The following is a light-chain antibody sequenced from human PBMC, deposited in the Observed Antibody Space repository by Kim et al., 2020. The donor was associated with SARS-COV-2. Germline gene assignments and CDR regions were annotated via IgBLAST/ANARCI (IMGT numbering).Light chain of an antibody. CDR3: QHYSRFPYT. Sequence: DIQMSQSPPTLSASVGDRVTITCRASEAIETWLAWYQQKPGKVPRLLIYLASSLENGVPSRFSGSGSGTEFTLTINGLQPDDVATYYCQHYSRFPYTFGQGTKLEI. J-gene: IGKJ2*01. CDR1: EAIETW. CDR2: LAS. V-gene: IGKV1-5*03.